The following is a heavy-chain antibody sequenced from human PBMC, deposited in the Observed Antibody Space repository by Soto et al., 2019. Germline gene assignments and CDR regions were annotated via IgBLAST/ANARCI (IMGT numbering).Heavy chain of an antibody. J-gene: IGHJ4*02. CDR1: GFTVSSNY. CDR2: IYSGGST. V-gene: IGHV3-66*01. D-gene: IGHD5-18*01. Sequence: GGSLRLSCAASGFTVSSNYMSWVRQAPGKGLEWVSVIYSGGSTYYADSVKGRFTISRDNSKNTVYLQMNSLRAEDTAVYYCAREGSTYRNYIDYWGQGTLVTVSS. CDR3: AREGSTYRNYIDY.